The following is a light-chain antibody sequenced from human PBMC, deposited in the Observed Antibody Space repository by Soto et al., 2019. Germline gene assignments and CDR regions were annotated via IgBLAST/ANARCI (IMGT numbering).Light chain of an antibody. CDR1: SSNIGAGFD. Sequence: QSVLTQPPSVSGAPGQRVTMSCTGSSSNIGAGFDVHWYQQLPGRAPKLLIYANSNRPSGVPDRFSGSRSGTSASLAITGLQAEDEADYSCQSYDSSLSGFYVFGTGPQLTVL. CDR2: ANS. J-gene: IGLJ1*01. CDR3: QSYDSSLSGFYV. V-gene: IGLV1-40*01.